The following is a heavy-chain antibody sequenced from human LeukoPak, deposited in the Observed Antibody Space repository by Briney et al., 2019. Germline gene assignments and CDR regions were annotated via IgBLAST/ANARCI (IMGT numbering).Heavy chain of an antibody. Sequence: GGSLRLSCAASGLTFSNAWMSWVRQAPGEGLEWVGRIKSKTDGETTDYAAPVKGRFTISRDDSKNTLSLQMNGLKTEDTAVYYCTIFTYGGIDYWGQGTLVTVSS. CDR2: IKSKTDGETT. CDR1: GLTFSNAW. J-gene: IGHJ4*02. V-gene: IGHV3-15*01. D-gene: IGHD4/OR15-4a*01. CDR3: TIFTYGGIDY.